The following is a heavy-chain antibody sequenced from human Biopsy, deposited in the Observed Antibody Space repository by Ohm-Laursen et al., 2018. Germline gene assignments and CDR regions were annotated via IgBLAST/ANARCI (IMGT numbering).Heavy chain of an antibody. J-gene: IGHJ4*02. CDR2: ISSSGITA. D-gene: IGHD6-19*01. CDR3: ARSGWNFEFDS. CDR1: RFTFSDYF. Sequence: SLRLSCAASRFTFSDYFMSWIRQAPGKGLERVSYISSSGITAHYADSVKGRITISRDNAKNSLYLQMNSLRAEDTAIYYCARSGWNFEFDSWGKGTLVAVSS. V-gene: IGHV3-11*01.